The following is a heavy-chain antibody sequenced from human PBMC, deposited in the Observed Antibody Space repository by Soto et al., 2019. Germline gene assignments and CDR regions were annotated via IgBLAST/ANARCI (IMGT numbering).Heavy chain of an antibody. J-gene: IGHJ6*02. CDR1: GSTFRNND. Sequence: EVQLVESGGGLVQPGGSLRLSCEASGSTFRNNDMHWVRQGTGKGLEWVSGISAAGDPDYADSVEGRFTISRENAQNSFFLQMNSLRVGDTAVYYCARTDRDFYGLDVWGQGTTVIVSS. CDR3: ARTDRDFYGLDV. V-gene: IGHV3-13*05. CDR2: ISAAGDP.